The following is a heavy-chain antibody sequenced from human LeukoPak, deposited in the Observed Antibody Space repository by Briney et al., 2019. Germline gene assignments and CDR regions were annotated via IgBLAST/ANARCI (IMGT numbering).Heavy chain of an antibody. Sequence: SETLSLTCAVYGGSFSGYYWSWIRQPLGKGLEWIGEINHSGSTNYNPSLKSRVTISVDTSKNQFSLKLSAVTAADTAVYYCARVHRGYSSSWPRFDYWGQGTLVTVSS. CDR3: ARVHRGYSSSWPRFDY. D-gene: IGHD6-13*01. J-gene: IGHJ4*02. CDR2: INHSGST. V-gene: IGHV4-34*01. CDR1: GGSFSGYY.